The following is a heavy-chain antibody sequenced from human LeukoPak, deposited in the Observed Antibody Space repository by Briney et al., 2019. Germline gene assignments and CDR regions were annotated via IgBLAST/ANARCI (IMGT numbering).Heavy chain of an antibody. CDR3: AGDSGSIRYYYGMDV. CDR1: GGTFSSYA. Sequence: SVKVSCKASGGTFSSYAISWVRQAPGQGLEWMGGIIPIFGTANYAQKFQGRVTITTDESTSTAYMELSSLRSEDTAVYYCAGDSGSIRYYYGMDVWGQGTTVTVSS. J-gene: IGHJ6*02. V-gene: IGHV1-69*05. D-gene: IGHD1-26*01. CDR2: IIPIFGTA.